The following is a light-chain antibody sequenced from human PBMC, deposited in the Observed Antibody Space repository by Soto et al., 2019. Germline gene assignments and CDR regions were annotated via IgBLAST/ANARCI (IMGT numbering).Light chain of an antibody. CDR3: SSYAGSNKV. CDR1: SSDVGGYNY. CDR2: EVS. J-gene: IGLJ1*01. V-gene: IGLV2-8*01. Sequence: QSALTQPPSASGSPGQSVTIYCTGTSSDVGGYNYVSWYQQHPGKAPKLMIYEVSKRPSGVPYRFSGSTSGNTASLPVSGLPAEDEAHYYFSSYAGSNKVFGTGTRSPS.